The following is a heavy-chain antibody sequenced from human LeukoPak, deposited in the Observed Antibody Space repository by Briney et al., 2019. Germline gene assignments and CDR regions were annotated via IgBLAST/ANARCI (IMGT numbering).Heavy chain of an antibody. Sequence: PSETLSLTCTVSGYSISSGYYWGWIRQPPGKGLEWIGSIYHSGSTYYNPSLKSRVTISVDTSKNQFSLKLSSVTAADTAVYYCARVHPSTAAGTRVDYWGQGTLVTVSS. J-gene: IGHJ4*02. V-gene: IGHV4-38-2*02. CDR2: IYHSGST. CDR1: GYSISSGYY. CDR3: ARVHPSTAAGTRVDY. D-gene: IGHD6-13*01.